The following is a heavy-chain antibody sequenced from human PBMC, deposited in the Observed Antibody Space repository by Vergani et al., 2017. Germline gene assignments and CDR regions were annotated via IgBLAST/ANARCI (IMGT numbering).Heavy chain of an antibody. CDR3: ASEFTGREY. Sequence: EVQLVESGGGLVKPGGSLRLSCAASGFTFSSYSMYWVRQAPGKGLEWVSSISSSSSYIYYADSVKGRFTISRDNAKNSLYLQMNSLRAEDTAVYYCASEFTGREYWGQGTLVTVSS. J-gene: IGHJ4*02. CDR1: GFTFSSYS. D-gene: IGHD1-14*01. CDR2: ISSSSSYI. V-gene: IGHV3-21*01.